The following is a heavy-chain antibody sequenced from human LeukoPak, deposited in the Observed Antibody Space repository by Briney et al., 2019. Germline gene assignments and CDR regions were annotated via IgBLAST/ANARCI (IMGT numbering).Heavy chain of an antibody. CDR3: SRGSGWLSVY. D-gene: IGHD6-19*01. J-gene: IGHJ4*02. V-gene: IGHV3-49*03. Sequence: GSLRLSCTASGFTFGDYLMSWFRQAHGKGLEWIGFISGGTTEYAASVKGRFTISRDDSTRIAYLQMNSLTTEDTAVYYCSRGSGWLSVYWGQGTLVTVSS. CDR1: GFTFGDYL. CDR2: ISGGTT.